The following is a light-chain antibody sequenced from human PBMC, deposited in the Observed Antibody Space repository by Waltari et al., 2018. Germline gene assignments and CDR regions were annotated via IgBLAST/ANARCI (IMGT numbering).Light chain of an antibody. CDR1: RSDVGGYNY. CDR2: DVS. V-gene: IGLV2-11*01. J-gene: IGLJ3*02. Sequence: QSALTQPRSVSGSPGQSVTISCTGTRSDVGGYNYVYWYQQHPDKAPKVVIHDVSERPSGVPDRFSGAKSGNTAFLTISGLQVEDEADYYCCSFAGSAWVFGGGTKLTVL. CDR3: CSFAGSAWV.